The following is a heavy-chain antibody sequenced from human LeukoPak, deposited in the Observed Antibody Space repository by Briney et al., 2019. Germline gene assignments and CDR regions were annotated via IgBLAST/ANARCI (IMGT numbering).Heavy chain of an antibody. Sequence: SETLSLTCTVSGYSLSSGYYWGWIRQPPGKGLEWIGEVNHSGGTTYNPSLTTRVSILLDTSKNQFSLKLNSLTAADTAMYYCARSGTYLYSSTHDSWSQGTLITVSS. CDR2: VNHSGGT. CDR1: GYSLSSGYY. D-gene: IGHD2-2*01. V-gene: IGHV4-38-2*02. J-gene: IGHJ4*02. CDR3: ARSGTYLYSSTHDS.